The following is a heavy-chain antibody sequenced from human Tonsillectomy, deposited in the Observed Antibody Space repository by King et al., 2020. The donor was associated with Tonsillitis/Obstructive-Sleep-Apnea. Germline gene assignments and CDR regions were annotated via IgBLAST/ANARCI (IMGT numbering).Heavy chain of an antibody. CDR3: AREASGSSSWYPEYFQH. D-gene: IGHD6-13*01. Sequence: VQLVESGGGVVQPGRSLRLSCAASGFTFSSYGMHWVRQAPGKGLEWVAVIWYDGSNKYYADSVKGRFTISRDNSKNTLYLQMNRLRAEDTAVYYCAREASGSSSWYPEYFQHRGQGTLVTVSS. CDR2: IWYDGSNK. V-gene: IGHV3-33*01. J-gene: IGHJ1*01. CDR1: GFTFSSYG.